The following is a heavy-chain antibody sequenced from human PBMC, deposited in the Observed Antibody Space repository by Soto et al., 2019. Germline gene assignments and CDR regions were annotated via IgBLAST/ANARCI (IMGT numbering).Heavy chain of an antibody. V-gene: IGHV1-69*02. D-gene: IGHD3-3*01. J-gene: IGHJ4*02. CDR2: IIPILGIA. CDR1: GGTFSSYT. CDR3: ARVGSGYDFWSGYHDY. Sequence: ASVKVSCKASGGTFSSYTISWVRQAPGQGLEWMGRIIPILGIATYAQKFQGRVTITADKSTSTAYMELSSLRSEDTAVYYCARVGSGYDFWSGYHDYWGQGTLVTVS.